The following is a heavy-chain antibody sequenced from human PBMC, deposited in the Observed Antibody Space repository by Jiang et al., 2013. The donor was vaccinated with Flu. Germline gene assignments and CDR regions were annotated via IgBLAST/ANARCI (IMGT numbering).Heavy chain of an antibody. J-gene: IGHJ4*02. Sequence: SGAEVKKPGTSVKISCKASGYTFTDHHLHWLRQAPGQGPQWMGLVSPRDGSTTYVQEFQGRVSMTKDTSSTTVYLELNGLQFDDTATYFCARDGGGSGHYYPFDYWGQGTLLTVSS. CDR3: ARDGGGSGHYYPFDY. D-gene: IGHD3-22*01. CDR2: VSPRDGST. CDR1: GYTFTDHH. V-gene: IGHV1-46*01.